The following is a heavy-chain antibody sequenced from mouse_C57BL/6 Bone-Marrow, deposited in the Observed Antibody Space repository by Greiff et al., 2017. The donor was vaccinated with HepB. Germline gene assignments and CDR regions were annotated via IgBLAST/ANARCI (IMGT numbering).Heavy chain of an antibody. CDR3: ERWRLRRGDYAMDY. Sequence: QVQLQQPGAELVKPGASVKLSCKASGYTFTSYWMHWVKQRPGRGFEWIGRIDPNSGGTKYNEKFKSKATLTVDKPASTAYMHLSSLTSEDSAVYYCERWRLRRGDYAMDYWGQGTTVTVSS. CDR2: IDPNSGGT. D-gene: IGHD2-4*01. CDR1: GYTFTSYW. J-gene: IGHJ4*01. V-gene: IGHV1-72*01.